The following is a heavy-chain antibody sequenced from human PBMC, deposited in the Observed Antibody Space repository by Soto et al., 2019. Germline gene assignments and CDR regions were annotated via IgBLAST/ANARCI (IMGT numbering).Heavy chain of an antibody. CDR2: IYYSGST. J-gene: IGHJ2*01. V-gene: IGHV4-59*01. CDR3: ASYGDSRYFDL. Sequence: QVQLQESGPGLVKPSETLSLTCTVSGGSISRYYWSWIRQPPGKGLEWIGYIYYSGSTNYNPSLKSRVTISVDTSKNQFSLKLSSVTAADTAVYYCASYGDSRYFDLWGRGTLVTVSS. D-gene: IGHD4-17*01. CDR1: GGSISRYY.